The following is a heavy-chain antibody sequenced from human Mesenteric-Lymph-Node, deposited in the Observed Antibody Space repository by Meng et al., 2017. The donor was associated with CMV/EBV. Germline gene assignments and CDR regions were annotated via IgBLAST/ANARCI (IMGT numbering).Heavy chain of an antibody. CDR2: IYTGDST. Sequence: LFCAAYGFTVSTKYMSWVRQAPGKGLEWVSVIYTGDSTYYADSVEGRFSISRDNSKNTLYLQMNSLRVEDTAVYYCAREDNGNPFDYWGQGTLVTVSS. V-gene: IGHV3-66*01. CDR3: AREDNGNPFDY. J-gene: IGHJ4*02. D-gene: IGHD1-1*01. CDR1: GFTVSTKY.